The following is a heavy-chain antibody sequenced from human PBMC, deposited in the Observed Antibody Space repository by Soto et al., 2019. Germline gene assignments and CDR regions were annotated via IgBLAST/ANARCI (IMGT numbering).Heavy chain of an antibody. CDR3: ARATAVVTPYYFDY. Sequence: QVQLVQSGAEVKNPGSSLKVSCKASGGTFSSYAISCGRQAPGQGLEWRGGLIPIFGTANYAQKFQGRVKITEEEYTSTAYMELRSLRSEDTAVYYCARATAVVTPYYFDYWGQGTLVTVSS. CDR1: GGTFSSYA. V-gene: IGHV1-69*01. J-gene: IGHJ4*02. D-gene: IGHD2-15*01. CDR2: LIPIFGTA.